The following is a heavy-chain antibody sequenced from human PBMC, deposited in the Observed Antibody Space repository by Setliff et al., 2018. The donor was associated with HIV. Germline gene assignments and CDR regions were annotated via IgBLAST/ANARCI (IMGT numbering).Heavy chain of an antibody. D-gene: IGHD4-17*01. CDR2: INHSGST. CDR1: GGSFSGYY. V-gene: IGHV4-34*01. J-gene: IGHJ5*02. Sequence: CAVYGGSFSGYYWSWIRQPPGKGLEWIGEINHSGSTNYNPSLTGRVTISVDTSKNQFSLKLSSVTAADTAVYYCARVGYGDYAENWVDPWGQGTLVTVSS. CDR3: ARVGYGDYAENWVDP.